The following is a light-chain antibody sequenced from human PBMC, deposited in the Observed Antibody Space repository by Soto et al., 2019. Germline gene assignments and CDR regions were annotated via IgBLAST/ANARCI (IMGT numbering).Light chain of an antibody. CDR3: QQLNSYPQT. J-gene: IGKJ1*01. CDR1: QDISSY. Sequence: IPLTQSPSSLSASVGDRVTITCRASQDISSYLAWSQQKPGKAPKLLIYAASTLQTGVPSRFSGSGSGTDFTLTISSLQPEDFATYYCQQLNSYPQTFGQGTKVEIK. CDR2: AAS. V-gene: IGKV1-9*01.